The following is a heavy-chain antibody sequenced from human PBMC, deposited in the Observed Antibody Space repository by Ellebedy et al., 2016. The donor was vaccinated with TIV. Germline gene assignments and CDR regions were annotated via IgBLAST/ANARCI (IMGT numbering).Heavy chain of an antibody. J-gene: IGHJ6*03. V-gene: IGHV3-33*01. CDR3: ARPDSEDNYMDV. CDR2: IWNDGSNE. CDR1: GFTFSNYF. Sequence: GGSLRLXXAASGFTFSNYFMHWVRQAPGKGLEWVAVIWNDGSNEDYAASVKGRFTISRDDSKNTPYLQMNSLRGEDTAVYYCARPDSEDNYMDVWGKGTAVTVSS.